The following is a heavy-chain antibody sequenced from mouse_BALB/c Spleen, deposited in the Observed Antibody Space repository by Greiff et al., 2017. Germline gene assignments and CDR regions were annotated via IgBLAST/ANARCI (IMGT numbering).Heavy chain of an antibody. Sequence: VQLKESGGGLVKPGGSLKLSCAASGFTFSDYYMYWVRQTPEKRLEWVATISDGGSYTYYPDSVKGRFTISRDNAKNNLYLQMSSLKSEDTAMYYCARGTTATDAMDYWGQGTSVTVSS. CDR1: GFTFSDYY. D-gene: IGHD1-2*01. CDR3: ARGTTATDAMDY. V-gene: IGHV5-4*02. J-gene: IGHJ4*01. CDR2: ISDGGSYT.